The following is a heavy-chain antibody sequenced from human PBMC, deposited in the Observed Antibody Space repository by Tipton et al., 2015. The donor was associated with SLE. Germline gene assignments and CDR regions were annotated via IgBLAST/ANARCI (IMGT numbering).Heavy chain of an antibody. Sequence: TLSLTCAVYGGSFSGYYWSWIRQPPGKGLEWIGEINHSGSTNYNPSLKSRVTISVDTSKNQLSLKLSSVTAADTAVYYCARAADEFSDYGLDVWGQGTTVTVSS. CDR3: ARAADEFSDYGLDV. D-gene: IGHD3-10*01. CDR2: INHSGST. V-gene: IGHV4-34*01. J-gene: IGHJ6*02. CDR1: GGSFSGYY.